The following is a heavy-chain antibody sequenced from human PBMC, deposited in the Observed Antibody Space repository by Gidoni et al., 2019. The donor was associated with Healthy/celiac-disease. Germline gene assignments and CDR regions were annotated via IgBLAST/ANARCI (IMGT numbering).Heavy chain of an antibody. V-gene: IGHV3-30*18. CDR3: AKGRDSGSYVSYFDY. CDR2: ISYDGSNK. D-gene: IGHD1-26*01. Sequence: QVQLVESGGGVVQPGRSLRLSCAASGFTFSSYGMHWARQAPGKGLEWVAVISYDGSNKYYADSVKGRFTISRDNSKNTLYLQMNSLRAEDTAVYYCAKGRDSGSYVSYFDYWGQGTLVTVSS. CDR1: GFTFSSYG. J-gene: IGHJ4*02.